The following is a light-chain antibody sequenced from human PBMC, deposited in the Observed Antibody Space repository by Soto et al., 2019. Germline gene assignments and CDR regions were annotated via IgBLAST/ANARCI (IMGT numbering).Light chain of an antibody. J-gene: IGLJ1*01. CDR1: SSDVGAYNF. Sequence: QSVLTQPASVSGSPGQSITISCTGTSSDVGAYNFVSWHQQHPGKAPKLMIYNVYDRPSGISYRFSGSKSGNTASLTISGLQGEDEADYYCCAYTVSRTYVFGTGTKLTVL. V-gene: IGLV2-14*03. CDR2: NVY. CDR3: CAYTVSRTYV.